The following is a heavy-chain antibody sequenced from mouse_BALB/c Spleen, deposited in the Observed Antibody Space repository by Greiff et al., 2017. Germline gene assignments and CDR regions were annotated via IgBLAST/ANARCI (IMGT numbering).Heavy chain of an antibody. CDR3: ARGGYGYNWYFDV. CDR1: GYTFTSYN. V-gene: IGHV1-12*01. J-gene: IGHJ1*01. Sequence: QVQLQQPGAELVKPGASVKMSCKASGYTFTSYNMHWVKQTPGQGLEWIGAIYPGNGDTSYNQKFKGKATLTADKSSSTAYMQLSSLTSEDSAVYYCARGGYGYNWYFDVWGAGTTVTVSS. CDR2: IYPGNGDT. D-gene: IGHD2-2*01.